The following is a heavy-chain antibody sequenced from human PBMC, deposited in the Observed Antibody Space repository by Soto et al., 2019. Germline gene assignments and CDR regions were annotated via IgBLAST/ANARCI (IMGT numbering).Heavy chain of an antibody. CDR1: GGSISSGDYY. CDR3: ARAFDDSSGYYGGLGY. V-gene: IGHV4-30-4*01. J-gene: IGHJ4*02. CDR2: IYYSGST. Sequence: QVQLQESGPGLVKPSQTLSLTCTVSGGSISSGDYYWSWIRQPPGKGLEWIGYIYYSGSTYNNPSLKNRSTISVDTPKNQLSLKLSSVTAADTAVYYCARAFDDSSGYYGGLGYWGQGTLVTVSS. D-gene: IGHD3-22*01.